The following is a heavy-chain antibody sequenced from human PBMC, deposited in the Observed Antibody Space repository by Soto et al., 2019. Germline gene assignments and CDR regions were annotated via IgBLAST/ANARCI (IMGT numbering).Heavy chain of an antibody. CDR1: RASISDYY. V-gene: IGHV4-4*07. CDR3: ARDGEYTSGWYSFDS. Sequence: SETLSLTCTVSRASISDYYWSWIWQPAGQARQWLGRVYVTGTTYFNPSLKSRVTMSVDTSNNQVSLKLSSVTAADSAIYYFARDGEYTSGWYSFDSWGPGTLVTVSS. D-gene: IGHD6-19*01. CDR2: VYVTGTT. J-gene: IGHJ5*01.